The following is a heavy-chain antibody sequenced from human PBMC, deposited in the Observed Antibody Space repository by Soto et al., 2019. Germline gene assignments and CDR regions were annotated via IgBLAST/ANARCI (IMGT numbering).Heavy chain of an antibody. V-gene: IGHV3-30-3*01. CDR2: ISYDGSNK. CDR1: GFTFSSYA. D-gene: IGHD3-22*01. CDR3: ARSYYDSSGWHFDY. Sequence: QVQLVESGGGVVQPGRSLRLSCAASGFTFSSYAMHWVRQAPGKGLEWVAVISYDGSNKYYADSVKGRFTISRDNSKNTLYRQMNSLRAEDTAVYYCARSYYDSSGWHFDYWCQGTLVTVSS. J-gene: IGHJ4*02.